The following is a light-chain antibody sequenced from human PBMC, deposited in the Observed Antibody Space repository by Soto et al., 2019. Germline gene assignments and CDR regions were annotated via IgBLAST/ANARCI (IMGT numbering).Light chain of an antibody. J-gene: IGKJ1*01. CDR1: QSVSSH. CDR3: QQYGNSPWT. V-gene: IGKV3-20*01. CDR2: AAS. Sequence: EIPLTQSPATLSLSPGERATLSCRASQSVSSHLAWYQHKPGQAPRPLIYAASARATGIPARFSGSGSGTDFTLTIRRLEAEDFAVYYCQQYGNSPWTFGQGTKVDIK.